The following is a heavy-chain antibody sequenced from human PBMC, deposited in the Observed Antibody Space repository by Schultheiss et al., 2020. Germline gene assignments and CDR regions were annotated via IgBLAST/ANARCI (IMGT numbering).Heavy chain of an antibody. CDR2: IGTAGDT. CDR3: ARGDGYCSGGSCRNYYYYGMDV. CDR1: GFTFSSYD. D-gene: IGHD2-15*01. V-gene: IGHV3-13*01. Sequence: GGSLRLSCAASGFTFSSYDMHWVRQATGKGLEWVSAIGTAGDTYYPGSVKCRFTISRENAKNSLYLQMNSLRAGDTAVYYCARGDGYCSGGSCRNYYYYGMDVWGRGTT. J-gene: IGHJ6*02.